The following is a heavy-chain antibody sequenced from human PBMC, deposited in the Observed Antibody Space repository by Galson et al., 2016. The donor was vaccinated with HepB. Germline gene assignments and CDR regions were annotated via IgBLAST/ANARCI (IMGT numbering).Heavy chain of an antibody. J-gene: IGHJ4*02. V-gene: IGHV5-51*01. D-gene: IGHD3-9*01. CDR1: GYKFSSSW. CDR3: SRQDDSLTGYSY. CDR2: IYAGDSDT. Sequence: QSGAEVKEPGESLKISCKASGYKFSSSWIGWVRQVPGTGLEWMGVIYAGDSDTTYSPSFQGQVTISADEATTTAYVPWSSLRASDTAIYYCSRQDDSLTGYSYWGQGPLVTVS.